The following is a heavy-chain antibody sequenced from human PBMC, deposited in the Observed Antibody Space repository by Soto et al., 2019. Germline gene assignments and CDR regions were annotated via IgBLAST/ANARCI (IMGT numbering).Heavy chain of an antibody. D-gene: IGHD3-16*01. CDR2: IIPIFGTA. J-gene: IGHJ4*02. CDR1: GGSFSSNA. V-gene: IGHV1-69*01. Sequence: QVQLVQSGAEVKKPGSSVKVSCKASGGSFSSNAISWVRQAPGQGLEWMGGIIPIFGTANYAQKFQGRVTITGEETKSTGWMEQSSLRSEDTAVYYCARPKSTFETESGGEFDYWVQGSLV. CDR3: ARPKSTFETESGGEFDY.